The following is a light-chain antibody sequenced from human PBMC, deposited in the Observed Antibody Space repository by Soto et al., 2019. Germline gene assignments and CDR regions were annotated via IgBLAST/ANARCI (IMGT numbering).Light chain of an antibody. CDR1: QSVSSSY. V-gene: IGKV3D-7*01. CDR2: GAS. CDR3: QQDYNLPWT. J-gene: IGKJ1*01. Sequence: PGERVTLSCRASQSVSSSYLTWYQQKPGQAPRLLIYGASTRATSIPDRFSGSGSGTDFTLTISSLQPEDFAVYYCQQDYNLPWTFGQGTKVEIK.